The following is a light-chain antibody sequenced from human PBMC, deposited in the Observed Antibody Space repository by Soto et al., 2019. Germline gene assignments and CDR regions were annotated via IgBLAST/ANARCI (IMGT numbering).Light chain of an antibody. CDR2: GAS. Sequence: EVVLTQSPATLSLSPGERATLSCRASESVRTFVDWYQQKPGQAPRLLLYGASNRATGIPARFSGSGSGTDFTLTISNLEPEDFAVYYCQQHSHWPPWTFGQGTRVEIK. J-gene: IGKJ1*01. V-gene: IGKV3-11*01. CDR3: QQHSHWPPWT. CDR1: ESVRTF.